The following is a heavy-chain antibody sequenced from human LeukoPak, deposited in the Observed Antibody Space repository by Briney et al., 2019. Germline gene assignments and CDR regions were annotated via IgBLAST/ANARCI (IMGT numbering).Heavy chain of an antibody. J-gene: IGHJ3*02. CDR3: ARDWGSYSSSWYGAFDI. CDR2: ICSSSSYI. D-gene: IGHD6-13*01. V-gene: IGHV3-21*01. Sequence: GGSLRLSRAASGFTFSSYSMNWVREAPGKGVEGVSCICSSSSYIYYADSVKGRFTISRDNAKNSLYLQMNSLRAEDTAVYYCARDWGSYSSSWYGAFDIWGQGTMVTVSS. CDR1: GFTFSSYS.